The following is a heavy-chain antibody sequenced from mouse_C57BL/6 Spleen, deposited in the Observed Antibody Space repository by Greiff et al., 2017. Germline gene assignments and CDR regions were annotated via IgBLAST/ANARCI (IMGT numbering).Heavy chain of an antibody. CDR2: ISDGGSYT. J-gene: IGHJ3*01. D-gene: IGHD1-1*01. CDR3: ARERDYVFAY. Sequence: EVKLVESGGGLVKPGGSLKLSCAASGFTFSSYAMSWVRQTPEKRLEWVATISDGGSYTYYPDNVKGRFTISRDNAKNNLYLQMSHLKSEDTAMYYCARERDYVFAYWGQGTLVTVSA. CDR1: GFTFSSYA. V-gene: IGHV5-4*01.